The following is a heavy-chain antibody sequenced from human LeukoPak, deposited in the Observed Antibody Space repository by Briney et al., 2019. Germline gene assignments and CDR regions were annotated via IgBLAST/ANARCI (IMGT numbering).Heavy chain of an antibody. V-gene: IGHV5-51*01. Sequence: GESLKISCKGSGYSFTSYWVAWVRQLPGKGLEWMRIISPGDSDSRCSPSFQGQVTFSVDKSLSTAYLHWTSLKASDTAMYYCARRLSGSSYYYCSDYWGQGSLVTVSS. J-gene: IGHJ4*02. CDR3: ARRLSGSSYYYCSDY. CDR1: GYSFTSYW. D-gene: IGHD1-26*01. CDR2: ISPGDSDS.